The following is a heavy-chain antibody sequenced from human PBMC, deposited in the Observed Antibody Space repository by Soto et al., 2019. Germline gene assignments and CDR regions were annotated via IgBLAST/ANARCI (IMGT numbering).Heavy chain of an antibody. J-gene: IGHJ4*02. CDR1: GGSTSSDNY. D-gene: IGHD3-16*01. V-gene: IGHV4-30-4*01. CDR3: AREGGESSDGLYYFDS. CDR2: IYYSGNT. Sequence: SETLSLTCTVSGGSTSSDNYWSWIRQPPGKGLEWIGHIYYSGNTDYNPSLKSRLAISIDTSKNQFSLKLSSVTAADTAVYFCAREGGESSDGLYYFDSWGQGSLVTVAS.